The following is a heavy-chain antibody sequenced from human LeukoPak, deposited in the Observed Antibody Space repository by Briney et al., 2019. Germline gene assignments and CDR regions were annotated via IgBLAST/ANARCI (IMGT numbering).Heavy chain of an antibody. J-gene: IGHJ4*02. CDR2: ISGSGGST. Sequence: PGGSLRLSCAASGFTFSSYAMSWVRQAPGKGLEWVSAISGSGGSTYYADSVKGRFTISRDNSKNTLYLQMDSLRAEDTAVYYCAKASPESFLEWLLSTFDYWGQGTLVTVSS. V-gene: IGHV3-23*01. CDR1: GFTFSSYA. CDR3: AKASPESFLEWLLSTFDY. D-gene: IGHD3-3*01.